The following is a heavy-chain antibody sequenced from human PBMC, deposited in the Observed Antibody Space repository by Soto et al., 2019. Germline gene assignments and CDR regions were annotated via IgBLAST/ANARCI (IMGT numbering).Heavy chain of an antibody. CDR3: ARGGTMVRGVTPTRYYYYGMDV. V-gene: IGHV1-69*06. J-gene: IGHJ6*02. CDR1: GGTFSSYA. D-gene: IGHD3-10*01. CDR2: IIPIFGTA. Sequence: GASVKVSCTASGGTFSSYAISWVRQAPGQGLEWMGGIIPIFGTANYAQKFQGRVTITADKSTSTAYMELSSLRSEDTAVYYCARGGTMVRGVTPTRYYYYGMDVWGQGTTVTSP.